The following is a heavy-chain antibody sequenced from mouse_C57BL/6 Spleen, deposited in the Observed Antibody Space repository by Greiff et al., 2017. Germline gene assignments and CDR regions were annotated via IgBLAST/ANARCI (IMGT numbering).Heavy chain of an antibody. J-gene: IGHJ4*01. Sequence: QVQLQQPGAELVKPGASVKMSCKASGYTFTSYWLHWVKQRPGRGLEWIGRIDPNSGGTTYNEKFKSKATLTVDKPSSTAYLQLSSRTSEDSAVDDCARSLSYYYAMDYGGQGTSVTVSS. CDR1: GYTFTSYW. CDR3: ARSLSYYYAMDY. D-gene: IGHD6-1*01. CDR2: IDPNSGGT. V-gene: IGHV1-72*01.